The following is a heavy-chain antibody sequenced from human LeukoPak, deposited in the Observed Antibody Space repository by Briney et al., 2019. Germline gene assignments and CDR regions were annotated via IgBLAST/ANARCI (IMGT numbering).Heavy chain of an antibody. Sequence: SVKVSRKASGGTFSSYAISWVRQAPGQGLEWMGRIIPILGIANYAQKFQGRVTITADKSTSTAYMELSSLRSEDTAVYYCARDLRPTYYYDSSGYHWGYWGQGTLVTVSS. V-gene: IGHV1-69*04. CDR3: ARDLRPTYYYDSSGYHWGY. J-gene: IGHJ4*02. D-gene: IGHD3-22*01. CDR1: GGTFSSYA. CDR2: IIPILGIA.